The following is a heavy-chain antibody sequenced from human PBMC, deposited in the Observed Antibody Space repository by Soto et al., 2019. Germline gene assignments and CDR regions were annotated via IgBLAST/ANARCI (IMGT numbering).Heavy chain of an antibody. D-gene: IGHD3-9*01. V-gene: IGHV3-21*01. CDR2: TSSSSSYI. CDR1: GFTFSSYS. CDR3: ARDPFPRDILTVYLDMAFGT. Sequence: GSLRLSCAASGFTFSSYSMNWVRQAPGKGLEWVSSTSSSSSYIYYADSVKGRFTISRDNAKNSLYLQMNSLRAEDTAVYYCARDPFPRDILTVYLDMAFGTWGQGTMVTV. J-gene: IGHJ3*02.